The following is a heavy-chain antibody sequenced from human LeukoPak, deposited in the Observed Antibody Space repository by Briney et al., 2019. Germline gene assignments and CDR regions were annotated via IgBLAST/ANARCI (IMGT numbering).Heavy chain of an antibody. D-gene: IGHD4-17*01. CDR3: ASPAEVCGDYWVCAFDI. J-gene: IGHJ3*02. CDR2: VSRSGITM. CDR1: GFTFSSYE. V-gene: IGHV3-48*03. Sequence: RGALRVSCAASGFTFSSYERNRVGQAPGAPLEWLSYVSRSGITMYYAHYVKARFPISRDNAKNSLYMQMYSLRAEDTAVYYCASPAEVCGDYWVCAFDIWGQGTMVTVSS.